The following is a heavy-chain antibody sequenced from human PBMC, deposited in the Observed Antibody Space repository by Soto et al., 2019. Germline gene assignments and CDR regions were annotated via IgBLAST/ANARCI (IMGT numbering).Heavy chain of an antibody. CDR2: ISWDGGST. CDR1: GFTFDDYT. Sequence: PGGSLRLSCAASGFTFDDYTMHWVRQAPGKGLEWVSLISWDGGSTYYADSVKGRFTISRDNSKNSLYLQMNSLRTEDTALYYCAKDPLTYDSSGYFDYWGQGTLVTVSS. V-gene: IGHV3-43*01. CDR3: AKDPLTYDSSGYFDY. J-gene: IGHJ4*02. D-gene: IGHD3-22*01.